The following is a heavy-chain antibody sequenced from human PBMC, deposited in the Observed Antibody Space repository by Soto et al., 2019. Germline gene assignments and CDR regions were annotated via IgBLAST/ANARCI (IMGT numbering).Heavy chain of an antibody. V-gene: IGHV1-69*02. J-gene: IGHJ4*02. CDR3: ASDGRSVTTVGLFDY. CDR1: GGTFSSYT. Sequence: ASVKVSCKASGGTFSSYTISWVRQAPGQGLEWMGRIIPILGIANYAQKFQGRVTITADKSTSTAYMELSSLRSEDTAVYYCASDGRSVTTVGLFDYWGQGTLVTVSS. D-gene: IGHD4-17*01. CDR2: IIPILGIA.